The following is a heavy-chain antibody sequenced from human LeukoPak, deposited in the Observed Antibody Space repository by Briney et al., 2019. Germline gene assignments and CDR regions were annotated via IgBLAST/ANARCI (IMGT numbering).Heavy chain of an antibody. D-gene: IGHD6-13*01. J-gene: IGHJ4*02. CDR2: ISSSSSTI. Sequence: GGSLRLSCAASGFTFSSYSMNWVRQAPGKGLEWVSYISSSSSTIYYADSVKGRFTISRDNAKNSLYLQMNSLRAEDTAAYYCASGGGYSSSWRVYWGQGTLVTVSS. V-gene: IGHV3-48*04. CDR3: ASGGGYSSSWRVY. CDR1: GFTFSSYS.